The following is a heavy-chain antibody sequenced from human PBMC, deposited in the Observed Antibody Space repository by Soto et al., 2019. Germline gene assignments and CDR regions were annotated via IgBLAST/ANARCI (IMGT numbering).Heavy chain of an antibody. Sequence: QVQLQESGPGLVKPSGTLSLTCAVSGDSVSSPYYWCWVRQPPGKGLEWIGEVFHTGTTSYNPSLRSRVTISMDNSNKPFSPDLSYVTAADTAVYYCARSAGWYAVHSWGPGSLVIVSS. V-gene: IGHV4-4*02. CDR1: GDSVSSPYY. J-gene: IGHJ4*02. D-gene: IGHD6-19*01. CDR2: VFHTGTT. CDR3: ARSAGWYAVHS.